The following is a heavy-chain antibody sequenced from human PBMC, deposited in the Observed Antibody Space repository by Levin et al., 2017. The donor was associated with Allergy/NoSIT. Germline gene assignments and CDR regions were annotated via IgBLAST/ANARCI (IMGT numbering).Heavy chain of an antibody. Sequence: PGGSLRLSCAASGFTFSTYWMGWVRQTPGKGLEWVANVKLDGSEKYYVDSVKGRFTISRDNAKNSLYLQMNSLKAEDTAVYYCARGGDSSGWYAVYFYYMDVWGKGTTVTVSS. D-gene: IGHD6-19*01. J-gene: IGHJ6*03. CDR2: VKLDGSEK. CDR1: GFTFSTYW. CDR3: ARGGDSSGWYAVYFYYMDV. V-gene: IGHV3-7*01.